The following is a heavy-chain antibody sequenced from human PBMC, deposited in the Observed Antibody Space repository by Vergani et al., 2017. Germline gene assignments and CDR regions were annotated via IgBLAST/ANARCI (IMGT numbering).Heavy chain of an antibody. Sequence: EVQLVESGGGLVKLGGPLRLSCAASGFTFSDFSMSWVRQAPGKGLEWVAFIGSSGPYINYADSVKGRFIISRDNTNNSLFLQLRSLGAEDAAVYYCAGDWTSGGCPDNYGMDVWGQGATVTVSS. CDR2: IGSSGPYI. J-gene: IGHJ6*02. V-gene: IGHV3-21*06. CDR3: AGDWTSGGCPDNYGMDV. D-gene: IGHD3/OR15-3a*01. CDR1: GFTFSDFS.